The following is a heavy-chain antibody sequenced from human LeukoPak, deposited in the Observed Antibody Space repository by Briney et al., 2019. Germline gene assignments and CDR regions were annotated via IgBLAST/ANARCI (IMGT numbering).Heavy chain of an antibody. V-gene: IGHV1-69*13. D-gene: IGHD2-2*01. CDR3: ARGYCSSTSCYEFGY. J-gene: IGHJ4*02. CDR2: IIPIFGTA. CDR1: GGTFSSYA. Sequence: SVKVSCKASGGTFSSYAISWVRQAPGQGLEWMGGIIPIFGTANYAQKFQGRVTITADGSTSTAYMELSSLRSEDTAVYYCARGYCSSTSCYEFGYWGQGTLVTVSS.